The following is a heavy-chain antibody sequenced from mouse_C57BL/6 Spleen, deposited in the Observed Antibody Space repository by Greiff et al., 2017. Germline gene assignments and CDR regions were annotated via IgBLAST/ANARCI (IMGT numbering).Heavy chain of an antibody. CDR3: ARGERGYAMDY. Sequence: EVQRVESGPGMVKPSQSLSLTCTVTGYSITSGYDWHWIRHFPGNKLEWMGYISYSGSTNYNPSLKSRISITHDTSKNHFFLKLNSVTTEDTATYYCARGERGYAMDYWGQGTSVTVSS. V-gene: IGHV3-1*01. J-gene: IGHJ4*01. CDR2: ISYSGST. CDR1: GYSITSGYD.